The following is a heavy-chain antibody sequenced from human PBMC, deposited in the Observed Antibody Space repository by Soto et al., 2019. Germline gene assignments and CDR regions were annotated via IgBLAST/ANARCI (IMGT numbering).Heavy chain of an antibody. CDR3: AAAFPPDF. Sequence: EVHLVESGGGLVQPGGSLTLSCAASRFTFSTSWMNWVRQAPGKGLECVANIKGDGSESYYVDSVKGRFTISRDNAKNSLYLEMNSLRAEDTAVYYCAAAFPPDFWGQGTLVTVSS. D-gene: IGHD3-3*01. CDR2: IKGDGSES. CDR1: RFTFSTSW. V-gene: IGHV3-7*01. J-gene: IGHJ4*02.